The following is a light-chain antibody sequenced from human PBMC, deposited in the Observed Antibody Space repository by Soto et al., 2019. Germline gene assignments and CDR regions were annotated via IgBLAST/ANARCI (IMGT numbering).Light chain of an antibody. V-gene: IGLV1-51*02. J-gene: IGLJ2*01. CDR3: GTWDSSLSAGPVV. CDR1: SSNIGNNY. Sequence: QSALTQPPSVSAAPGQKVTISCSGSSSNIGNNYVSWYQQLPGTAPKLLIYENNKRPSGIPDRFSGSKSGTSATLGITGLQTGDEADYYCGTWDSSLSAGPVVFGGGTKVTVL. CDR2: ENN.